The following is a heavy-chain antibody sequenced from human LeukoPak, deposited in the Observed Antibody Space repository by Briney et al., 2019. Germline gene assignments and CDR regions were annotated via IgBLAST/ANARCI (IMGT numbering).Heavy chain of an antibody. V-gene: IGHV4-59*01. CDR2: IHYSGST. CDR1: GGSISSYY. Sequence: PSETLSLTCTVSGGSISSYYWGWIRQPPGKGLEWIGYIHYSGSTNYNPSLKSRVTISVDTSKNQFSLKLSSVTAADTAVYYCARGKDYYDSSGYYYFDYWGQGTLVTVSS. CDR3: ARGKDYYDSSGYYYFDY. D-gene: IGHD3-22*01. J-gene: IGHJ4*02.